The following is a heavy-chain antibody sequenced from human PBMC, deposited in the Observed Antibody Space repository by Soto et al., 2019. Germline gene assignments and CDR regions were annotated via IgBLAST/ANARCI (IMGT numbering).Heavy chain of an antibody. Sequence: SETLSLTCTVSGGSISSYYWSWIRQPPGKGLGWIGYIYYSGSTNYNPSLKSRVTISVDTSKNQFSLKLSSVTAADTAVYYCARDLLHQSLRGDYYYYYGMDVWGQGTTVTVSS. V-gene: IGHV4-59*01. D-gene: IGHD2-15*01. J-gene: IGHJ6*02. CDR3: ARDLLHQSLRGDYYYYYGMDV. CDR2: IYYSGST. CDR1: GGSISSYY.